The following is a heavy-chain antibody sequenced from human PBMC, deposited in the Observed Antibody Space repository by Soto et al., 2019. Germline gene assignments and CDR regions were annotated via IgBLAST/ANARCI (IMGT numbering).Heavy chain of an antibody. V-gene: IGHV3-30-3*01. J-gene: IGHJ6*02. CDR3: ARGTTTSAFSAMDV. CDR2: ISYDGDNK. Sequence: ESGGGVVQPGRSLRLSCAASGFTFSYHALNWVRQAPGKGLGWVAVISYDGDNKYIAESVKGRFTISRDNSKNTVSLQMNSLRAEDTAMYFCARGTTTSAFSAMDVWGQGTTVTVSS. CDR1: GFTFSYHA. D-gene: IGHD1-1*01.